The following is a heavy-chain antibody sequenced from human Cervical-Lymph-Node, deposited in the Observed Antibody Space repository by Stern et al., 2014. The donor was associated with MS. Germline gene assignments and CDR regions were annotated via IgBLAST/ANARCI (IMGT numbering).Heavy chain of an antibody. Sequence: QVQLGQSGPGLVKPSQTLSLTCTVSGASVTLGTYYWSWIRQPAGKGLEWIGRIYTSGSTNYNPSLQSRVTLSIDTSKNQFSLQLPSVTAADTAVYYCASGYSGFDCFDYWGQGALVTVSS. J-gene: IGHJ4*02. D-gene: IGHD5-12*01. CDR3: ASGYSGFDCFDY. CDR2: IYTSGST. V-gene: IGHV4-61*02. CDR1: GASVTLGTYY.